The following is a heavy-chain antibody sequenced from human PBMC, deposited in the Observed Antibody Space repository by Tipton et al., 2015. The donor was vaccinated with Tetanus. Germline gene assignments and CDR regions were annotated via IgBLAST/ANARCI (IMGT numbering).Heavy chain of an antibody. Sequence: SLRLSCAASGLSFSNYGMHWVRQAPGKGLEWVAVIWYDKNNKHYADSVKGRFTISRDNSKNTLYLQMNSLRAEDTAVYYCARDPTRRFGYWGPGTLVTVSS. CDR3: ARDPTRRFGY. D-gene: IGHD1/OR15-1a*01. J-gene: IGHJ4*02. CDR2: IWYDKNNK. V-gene: IGHV3-33*01. CDR1: GLSFSNYG.